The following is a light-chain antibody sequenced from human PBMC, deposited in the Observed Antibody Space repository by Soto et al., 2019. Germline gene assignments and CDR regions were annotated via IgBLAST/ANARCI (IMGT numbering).Light chain of an antibody. CDR1: QSVSGW. J-gene: IGKJ1*01. V-gene: IGKV1-5*01. Sequence: DIQMTQSPSTLSGSVGDRVTVTCRASQSVSGWLAWYQQKPGEAPKILIYAASSLQSGVPSRFSGSGSGTDFTLTISSLQPEDFATYYCLQDYSYPRTFGQGTKVDIK. CDR2: AAS. CDR3: LQDYSYPRT.